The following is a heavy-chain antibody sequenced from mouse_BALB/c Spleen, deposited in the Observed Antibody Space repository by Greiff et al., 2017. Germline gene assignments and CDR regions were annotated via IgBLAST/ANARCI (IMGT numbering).Heavy chain of an antibody. Sequence: QVHVKQSGPGLVAPSQSLSITCTVSGFSLTSYGVHWVRQPPGKGLEWLGVIWAGGSTNYNSALMSRLSISKDNSKSQVFLKMNSLQTDDTAMYYCARDGSSANWDVCDYWGQGTTLTVSS. V-gene: IGHV2-9*02. CDR2: IWAGGST. CDR1: GFSLTSYG. CDR3: ARDGSSANWDVCDY. J-gene: IGHJ2*01. D-gene: IGHD4-1*01.